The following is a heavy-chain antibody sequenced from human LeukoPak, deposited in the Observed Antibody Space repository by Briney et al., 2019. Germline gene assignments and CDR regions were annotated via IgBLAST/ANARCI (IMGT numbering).Heavy chain of an antibody. V-gene: IGHV3-72*01. J-gene: IGHJ4*02. CDR1: GFTFSDHN. CDR2: TRNRADGYTT. Sequence: PGGSLRLSCAASGASGFTFSDHNMDWVRQAPGKGLERIGRTRNRADGYTTYYAASVKGRFTISRDELQNSLYLQMNSLKTEDTAVYYCARDYFYYWGQGTLVTVSS. CDR3: ARDYFYY.